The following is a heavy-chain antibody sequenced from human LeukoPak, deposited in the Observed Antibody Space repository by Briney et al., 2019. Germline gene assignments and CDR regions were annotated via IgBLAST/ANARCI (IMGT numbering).Heavy chain of an antibody. CDR1: GGSISSGGYS. D-gene: IGHD1-7*01. CDR2: IYHSGST. CDR3: ARVRGTGTPDY. J-gene: IGHJ4*02. Sequence: PSQTLSLTSAVSGGSISSGGYSWSWIRQPPGKGLEWIGYIYHSGSTYYNPSLKSRVTISVDRSKNQFSLKLSSVAAADTAVYYCARVRGTGTPDYWGQGTLVTVSS. V-gene: IGHV4-30-2*01.